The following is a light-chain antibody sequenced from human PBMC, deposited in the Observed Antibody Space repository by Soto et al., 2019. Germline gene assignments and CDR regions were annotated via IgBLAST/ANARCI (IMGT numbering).Light chain of an antibody. CDR3: QQTFSTPRT. Sequence: DIQMTQSPSSLSASVGDRVTITCRASQSVINYLHWYQQKPGKAPNLLIYETSTLHSGVPSTFSGDGYGTHFTLSISSLHPEDFATYYCQQTFSTPRTFGQGTKVDIK. CDR1: QSVINY. V-gene: IGKV1-39*01. J-gene: IGKJ1*01. CDR2: ETS.